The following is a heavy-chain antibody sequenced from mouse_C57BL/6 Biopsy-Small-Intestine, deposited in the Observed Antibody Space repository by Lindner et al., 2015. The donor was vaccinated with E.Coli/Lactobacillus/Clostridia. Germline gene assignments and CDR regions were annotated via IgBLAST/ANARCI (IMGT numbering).Heavy chain of an antibody. CDR1: GYIFTNYY. CDR3: ARYSGSGTLDY. CDR2: INPMGGVT. V-gene: IGHV1-84*02. D-gene: IGHD2-2*01. J-gene: IGHJ4*01. Sequence: SVKVSCKASGYIFTNYYIHWVRQAPGQGLEWMGKINPMGGVTKYAQEFQGSVTMTRDTSTSTAYMALSSLRPDDTAVYFCARYSGSGTLDYWGQGSLVSVST.